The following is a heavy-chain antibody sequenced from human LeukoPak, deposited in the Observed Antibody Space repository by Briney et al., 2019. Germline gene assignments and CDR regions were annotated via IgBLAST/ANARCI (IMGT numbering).Heavy chain of an antibody. CDR1: GGSISSGDYY. J-gene: IGHJ4*02. CDR2: IYYSGST. V-gene: IGHV4-30-4*08. D-gene: IGHD3-10*01. CDR3: ARGPGSGSYYKVGFDY. Sequence: PSETLSLTCTVSGGSISSGDYYWSWIRQPPGKGLEWIGYIYYSGSTYYNPSLKSRVTISVDTSKNQFSLKLSSVTAGDTAVYYRARGPGSGSYYKVGFDYWGQGTLVTVSS.